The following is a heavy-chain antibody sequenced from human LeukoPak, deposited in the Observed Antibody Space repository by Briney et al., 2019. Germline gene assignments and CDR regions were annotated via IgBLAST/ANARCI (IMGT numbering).Heavy chain of an antibody. D-gene: IGHD3-9*01. CDR3: AKGDYDILTGYPDT. V-gene: IGHV3-9*01. CDR2: ISWNSGSI. J-gene: IGHJ4*02. Sequence: PGGSLRLSCAASGFTFDDYAMHWVRQAPGKGLEWVSGISWNSGSIGYADSVKGRFTISRDNAKNSLYLQMNSLRAEDTALYYCAKGDYDILTGYPDTWGQGTLVTVSS. CDR1: GFTFDDYA.